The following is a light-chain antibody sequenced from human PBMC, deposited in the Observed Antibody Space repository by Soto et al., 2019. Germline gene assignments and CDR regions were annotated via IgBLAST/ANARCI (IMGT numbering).Light chain of an antibody. J-gene: IGKJ2*01. CDR1: QSISTY. V-gene: IGKV1-39*01. CDR2: AAS. CDR3: QQSYSTPRYT. Sequence: DIQMTQSPSSLSPSVGDRVTITCRASQSISTYLNWYQQKLGMAPKLLIYAASSLQSGVPSRFSGSGSGTDFTLTISTLQPEDFATYYCQQSYSTPRYTFGQGTKLEIK.